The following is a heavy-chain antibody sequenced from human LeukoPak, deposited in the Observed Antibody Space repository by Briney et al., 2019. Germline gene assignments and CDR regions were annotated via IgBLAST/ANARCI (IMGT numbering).Heavy chain of an antibody. J-gene: IGHJ4*02. Sequence: GGSLRLSRAASGFTLSNAWLSRVRQAPGEGLEWDGRIKNKTHGLPTDSAAPVKGRYTISRDHSKNTRYLQINSLKTEYSAVYYCTTGGYSRYVYYFLGRGQGALRTVCS. CDR1: GFTLSNAW. V-gene: IGHV3-15*01. CDR2: IKNKTHGLPT. CDR3: TTGGYSRYVYYFLG. D-gene: IGHD5-12*01.